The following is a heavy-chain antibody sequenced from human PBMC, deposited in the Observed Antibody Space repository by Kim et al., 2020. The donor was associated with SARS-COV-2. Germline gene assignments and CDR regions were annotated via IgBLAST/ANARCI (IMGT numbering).Heavy chain of an antibody. CDR3: ASADFHSGSHRT. V-gene: IGHV1-8*01. Sequence: GYAKKFQGRVTMSRNTSRSQAYMELSSLRSEDTAVYYCASADFHSGSHRTWGQGTLVTVSS. J-gene: IGHJ5*02. D-gene: IGHD1-26*01.